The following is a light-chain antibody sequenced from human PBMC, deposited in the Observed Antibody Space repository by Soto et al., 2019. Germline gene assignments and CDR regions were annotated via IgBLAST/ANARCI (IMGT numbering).Light chain of an antibody. J-gene: IGKJ1*01. V-gene: IGKV1-39*01. CDR2: DAS. Sequence: DIQLTQSPSSLSASVRDRVTITCRARQNIRDSLNWYQQKPGKAPKLLIYDASSLQSGVPSRFSGSGSGTDFTLTISSLQSEDFATYYCQQSYTTRRTFGQGTKVEV. CDR1: QNIRDS. CDR3: QQSYTTRRT.